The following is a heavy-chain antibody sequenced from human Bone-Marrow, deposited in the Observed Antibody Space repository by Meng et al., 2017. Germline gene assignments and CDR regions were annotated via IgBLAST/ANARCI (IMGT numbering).Heavy chain of an antibody. CDR1: GGSFSAYD. CDR3: RLAYCMGDCVDY. D-gene: IGHD2-21*01. CDR2: INHSGST. V-gene: IGHV4-34*01. Sequence: QVQVQQWGAGLLKPSETPSLTCALYGGSFSAYDWSWIRQPPGKGLEWLGQINHSGSTNDNPSLKSRVTMSIDTSRNQLSLKLSSVTAADTAVYYCRLAYCMGDCVDYWGQGTLVTVSS. J-gene: IGHJ4*02.